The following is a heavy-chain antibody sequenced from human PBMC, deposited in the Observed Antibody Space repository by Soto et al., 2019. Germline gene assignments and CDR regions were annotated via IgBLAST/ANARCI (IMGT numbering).Heavy chain of an antibody. CDR1: GFTFSSYA. V-gene: IGHV3-23*01. CDR2: LGGRGVST. Sequence: GGSLRLSCAASGFTFSSYAMSWVRQAPWKGLEWVSALGGRGVSTYYADSVKGRFTISRDNSKNTLYLQMNSLRAEDTAVYYCAKVAYSSGWDAFDYWGKGTLVTVSS. J-gene: IGHJ4*02. D-gene: IGHD6-19*01. CDR3: AKVAYSSGWDAFDY.